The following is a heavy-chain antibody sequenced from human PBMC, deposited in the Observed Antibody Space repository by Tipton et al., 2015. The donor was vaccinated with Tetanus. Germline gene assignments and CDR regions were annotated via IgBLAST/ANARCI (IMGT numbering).Heavy chain of an antibody. D-gene: IGHD6-19*01. Sequence: GSLRLSCAASGFTFSSFAMHWVRQAPGKGLEWVSAISGSGGSTYYADSVKGRFTISRDNSKNTLYLQMNSLRAEDTAVYYCAKAAVAGTVSRFDYWGQGTLVTVSS. V-gene: IGHV3-23*01. J-gene: IGHJ4*02. CDR2: ISGSGGST. CDR3: AKAAVAGTVSRFDY. CDR1: GFTFSSFA.